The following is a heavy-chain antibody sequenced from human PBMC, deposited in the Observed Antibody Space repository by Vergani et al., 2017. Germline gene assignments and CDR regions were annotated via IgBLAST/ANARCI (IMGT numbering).Heavy chain of an antibody. V-gene: IGHV3-30*18. J-gene: IGHJ4*02. CDR3: AKDKQQLVRELFDY. CDR1: GFTFSSYG. CDR2: ISYDGSNK. Sequence: VQLVESGGGLIQPGGSLRLSCAASGFTFSSYGMHWVRQAPGKGLEWVAVISYDGSNKYYADSVKGRFTISRDNSKNTLYLQMNSLRAEDTAVYYCAKDKQQLVRELFDYWGQGTLVTVSS. D-gene: IGHD6-13*01.